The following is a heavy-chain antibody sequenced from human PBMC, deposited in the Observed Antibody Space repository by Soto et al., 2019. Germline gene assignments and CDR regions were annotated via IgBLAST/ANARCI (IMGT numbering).Heavy chain of an antibody. J-gene: IGHJ5*01. CDR2: IYHSGST. CDR3: VKNSGWFNS. D-gene: IGHD3-10*01. V-gene: IGHV4-4*02. CDR1: GGSISSSNW. Sequence: SETLSLTCAVSGGSISSSNWWSWVRQPPGKGLEWIGEIYHSGSTNYNPSLKSRVTISVDNSKNTVYLQMDSLTADDTAVYYCVKNSGWFNSWGQGTPVTVSS.